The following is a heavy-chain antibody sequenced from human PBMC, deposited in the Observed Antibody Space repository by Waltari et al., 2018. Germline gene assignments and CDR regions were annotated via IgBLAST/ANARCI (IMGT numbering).Heavy chain of an antibody. D-gene: IGHD3-3*01. V-gene: IGHV5-51*01. Sequence: EVQLVQSGAEVKKPGESLKISCKGSGYIFTSHWIGWVRQMPGKGLEWMGIIYPGDSDTRYSPSFEGQVTISADKSISTTYLQWSSLKASDTAMYYCARRDYWSGKGMDVWGQGTTVTVSS. J-gene: IGHJ6*02. CDR3: ARRDYWSGKGMDV. CDR2: IYPGDSDT. CDR1: GYIFTSHW.